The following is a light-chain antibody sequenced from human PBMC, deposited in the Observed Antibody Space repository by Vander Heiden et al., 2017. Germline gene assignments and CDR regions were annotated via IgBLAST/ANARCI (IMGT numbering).Light chain of an antibody. CDR3: QAWDSSTVV. Sequence: SHELTPPPSVSVSPGQTASIDCSGDKWGDKYACWYQQKPGQSPVLVIYQDSKRPSGIPERFSGSNSGNTATLTIGGTQAMDEADYYCQAWDSSTVVFGTGTKVTVL. CDR2: QDS. V-gene: IGLV3-1*01. CDR1: KWGDKY. J-gene: IGLJ1*01.